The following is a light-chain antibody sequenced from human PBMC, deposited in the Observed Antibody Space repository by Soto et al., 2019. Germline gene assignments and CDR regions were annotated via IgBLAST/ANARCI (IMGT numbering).Light chain of an antibody. CDR2: RNN. Sequence: QSVLTQPPSASGTPGQRVTISCSGSSSNIGSNYVYWYQQLPGTAPKLLIYRNNQRPSGVPDRFSGSKSGTSASLAISGLRSEDEADYYCAAWDYSLSGPLYVGGTKLTVL. CDR3: AAWDYSLSGPL. V-gene: IGLV1-47*01. J-gene: IGLJ2*01. CDR1: SSNIGSNY.